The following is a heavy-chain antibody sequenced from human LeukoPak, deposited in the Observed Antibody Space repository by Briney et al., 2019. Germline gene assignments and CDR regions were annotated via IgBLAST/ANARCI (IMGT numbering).Heavy chain of an antibody. D-gene: IGHD3-16*02. J-gene: IGHJ4*02. CDR2: ISVYNGDT. CDR1: GYTFSNYG. CDR3: ARDQYDQVWGSHRPYFDY. V-gene: IGHV1-18*01. Sequence: ASVKVSCKASGYTFSNYGISWVRQAPGQGLEWMGWISVYNGDTKFEQKFQDRVTMTAGTSTTTAYMELRSLRSDDTAVYYCARDQYDQVWGSHRPYFDYWGQGTLVTVSS.